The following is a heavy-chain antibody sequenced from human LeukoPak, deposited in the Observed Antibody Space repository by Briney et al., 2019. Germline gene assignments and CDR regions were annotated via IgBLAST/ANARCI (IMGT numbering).Heavy chain of an antibody. D-gene: IGHD3-16*01. J-gene: IGHJ5*01. V-gene: IGHV1-2*02. CDR3: ARDSGGADS. CDR1: GYTFTGYY. CDR2: INPNRGVT. Sequence: ASVKVSCKASGYTFTGYYMHWVRQAPGQGLEWMGCINPNRGVTNYAQKFQGRVTMTRDTSLSTAYMELSSLNSDDTGVYYCARDSGGADSWGQGTLVTVSS.